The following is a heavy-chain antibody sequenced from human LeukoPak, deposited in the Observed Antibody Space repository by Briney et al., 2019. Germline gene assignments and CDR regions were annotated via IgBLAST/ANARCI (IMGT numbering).Heavy chain of an antibody. J-gene: IGHJ4*02. V-gene: IGHV1-69*05. Sequence: ASVKVSCKASGGTFSSYAISWVRQAPGQGLEWMGRIIPIFGTANYAQKFQGRVTFTTDESTSTAYMELSSLRSEDTAVYYCARDARTTRGYSGYEARLYYFDYWGQGTLVTVSS. CDR3: ARDARTTRGYSGYEARLYYFDY. CDR2: IIPIFGTA. CDR1: GGTFSSYA. D-gene: IGHD5-12*01.